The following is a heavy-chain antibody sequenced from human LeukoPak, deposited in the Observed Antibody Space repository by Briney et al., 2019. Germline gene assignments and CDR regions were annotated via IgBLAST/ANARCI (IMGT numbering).Heavy chain of an antibody. D-gene: IGHD3-10*01. CDR3: ARFGSGSYYNWFDP. Sequence: PSETLSLTCTVSGGSISSGGYYWSWIRQHPGTGLEWIGYIYYSGSTYYNPSLKSRVTISVDTSKNQFSLKLSSVTAADTAVYYCARFGSGSYYNWFDPWGQGTLVTVSS. V-gene: IGHV4-31*03. CDR2: IYYSGST. J-gene: IGHJ5*02. CDR1: GGSISSGGYY.